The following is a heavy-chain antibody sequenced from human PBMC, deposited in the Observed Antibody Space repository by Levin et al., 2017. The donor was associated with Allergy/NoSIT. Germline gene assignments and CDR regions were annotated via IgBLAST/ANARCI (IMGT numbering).Heavy chain of an antibody. D-gene: IGHD2-2*02. Sequence: GGSLRLSCAASGFTFSSYAMHWVRQAPGKGLEWVAVISYDGSNKYYADSVKGRFTISRDNSKNTLYLQMNSLRAEDTAVYYCARYDIVVVPAAIRDRAFDIWGQGTMVTVSS. CDR3: ARYDIVVVPAAIRDRAFDI. CDR2: ISYDGSNK. CDR1: GFTFSSYA. J-gene: IGHJ3*02. V-gene: IGHV3-30*04.